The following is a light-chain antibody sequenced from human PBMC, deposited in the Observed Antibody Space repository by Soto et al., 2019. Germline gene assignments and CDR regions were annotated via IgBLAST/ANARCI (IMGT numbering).Light chain of an antibody. CDR3: ETWDSNSWV. CDR1: SGHSSYI. Sequence: QAVVTQSSSASASLGSSVKLTCTLSSGHSSYIIAWHQQQPGKAPRYLMKLEGSGSYNKGSGVPDRFSGSSSGADCYLTISNLQFEDEADYYCETWDSNSWVFGGGTKLTVL. V-gene: IGLV4-60*02. CDR2: LEGSGSY. J-gene: IGLJ3*02.